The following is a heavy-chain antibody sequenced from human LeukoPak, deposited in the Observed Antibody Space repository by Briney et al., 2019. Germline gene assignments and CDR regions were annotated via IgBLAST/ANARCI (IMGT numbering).Heavy chain of an antibody. J-gene: IGHJ6*03. CDR2: IYYSGST. D-gene: IGHD3-16*01. Sequence: PSETLSLTCTVSGGSISSYYWSWIRQPPGKGLEWIGNIYYSGSTNYNPSLKSRVTISVDTSKNQFSLKLSSVTVADTAVYYCARETSQKGAHYMDVWGKGTTVTISS. V-gene: IGHV4-59*01. CDR3: ARETSQKGAHYMDV. CDR1: GGSISSYY.